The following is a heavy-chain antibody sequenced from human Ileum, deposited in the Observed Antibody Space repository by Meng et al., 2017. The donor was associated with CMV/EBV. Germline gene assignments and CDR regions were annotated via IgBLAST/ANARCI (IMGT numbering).Heavy chain of an antibody. V-gene: IGHV3-7*01. CDR1: GFTFSTYW. CDR3: EGQRGSSPFGF. D-gene: IGHD3-16*01. CDR2: INEHGSEK. Sequence: GESLKISCAASGFTFSTYWMAWVRQAPGKWLEWVACINEHGSEKYYVDSVKGRFTVSRDNAKNSLHLQMDSLRGDDTAVYYCEGQRGSSPFGFWGQGTLVTVSS. J-gene: IGHJ4*02.